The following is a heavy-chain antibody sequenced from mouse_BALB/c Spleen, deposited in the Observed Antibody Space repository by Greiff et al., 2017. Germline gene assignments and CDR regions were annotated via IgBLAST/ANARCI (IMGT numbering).Heavy chain of an antibody. CDR1: GYSITSDYA. CDR2: ISYSGST. J-gene: IGHJ2*01. CDR3: AIYYDYGYFDY. V-gene: IGHV3-2*02. Sequence: DVKLQESGPGLVKPSQSLSLTCTVTGYSITSDYAWNWIRQFPGNKLEWMGYISYSGSTSYNPSLKSRISITRDTSKNQFFLQLNSVTTEDTATYYCAIYYDYGYFDYWGQGTTLTVSS. D-gene: IGHD2-4*01.